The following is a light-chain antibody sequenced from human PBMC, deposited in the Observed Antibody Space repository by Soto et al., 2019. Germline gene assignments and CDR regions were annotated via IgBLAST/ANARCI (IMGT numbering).Light chain of an antibody. CDR1: SGSVSTSYY. Sequence: QAVVTQEPSFSVSPGGTVTLTCGLSSGSVSTSYYPSWYQQTPGQPPRTLIYSKNTRSSGVPDRFSGSILGNKAALTITGAQADDESDYYCMLYVGSGLGVFGGGTKVTVL. CDR3: MLYVGSGLGV. CDR2: SKN. J-gene: IGLJ3*02. V-gene: IGLV8-61*01.